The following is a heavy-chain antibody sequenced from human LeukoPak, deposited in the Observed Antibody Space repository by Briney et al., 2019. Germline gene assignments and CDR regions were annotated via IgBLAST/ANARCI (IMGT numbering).Heavy chain of an antibody. CDR2: IYTAGST. J-gene: IGHJ4*02. CDR3: TKAPPGRLPFDY. D-gene: IGHD6-25*01. Sequence: GGSVSLSCAASGFTVSNNYMYWVRQASGKGLEWLSVIYTAGSTYYAGSVKGRFTISRDNSKNTVYLQMNSLRVEDTAVYYCTKAPPGRLPFDYWGQGTLSPSPQ. CDR1: GFTVSNNY. V-gene: IGHV3-53*01.